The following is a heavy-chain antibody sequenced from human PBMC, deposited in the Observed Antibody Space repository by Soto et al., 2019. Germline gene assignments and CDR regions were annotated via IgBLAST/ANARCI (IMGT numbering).Heavy chain of an antibody. J-gene: IGHJ4*02. D-gene: IGHD2-2*01. CDR2: IFSTGTT. V-gene: IGHV4-59*08. CDR1: GGSINNYY. CDR3: ARGSTAAAILFDY. Sequence: PSETLSLTCTVSGGSINNYYWSWIRQPPGKGLEWIVYIFSTGTTNYNPSLKSRVSISVDTSKNQFSLKLNSVTAADTAVYYCARGSTAAAILFDYWGQGTLVTVSS.